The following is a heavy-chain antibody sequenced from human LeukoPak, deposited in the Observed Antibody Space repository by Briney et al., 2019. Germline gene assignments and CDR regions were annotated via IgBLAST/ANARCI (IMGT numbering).Heavy chain of an antibody. CDR1: GFTFSSYA. Sequence: GGSLRLSCAASGFTFSSYAMSWVRQAPGKGLEWVSGISDSGDSTYYADSVEGRFTISRDNSKNTLSLQMNSLRAEDTAVYYCAKELCYYDSSGYYSCGHDAFDIRGQGTMVTVSS. J-gene: IGHJ3*02. CDR2: ISDSGDST. CDR3: AKELCYYDSSGYYSCGHDAFDI. V-gene: IGHV3-23*01. D-gene: IGHD3-22*01.